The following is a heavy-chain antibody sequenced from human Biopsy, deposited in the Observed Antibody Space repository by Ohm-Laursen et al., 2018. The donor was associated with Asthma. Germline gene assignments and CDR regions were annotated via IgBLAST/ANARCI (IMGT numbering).Heavy chain of an antibody. D-gene: IGHD6-13*01. CDR3: AKDRVAGRSYYFDY. CDR1: GFNFHNYG. J-gene: IGHJ4*02. CDR2: ILFDGRKI. Sequence: SLRLSCAASGFNFHNYGMNWVRRAPGKGLEWVAQILFDGRKINYPDSVKGRFTISRDNSKNMVYLQMNSLRPEDTAVYYCAKDRVAGRSYYFDYWGQGSLVAVSS. V-gene: IGHV3-30*18.